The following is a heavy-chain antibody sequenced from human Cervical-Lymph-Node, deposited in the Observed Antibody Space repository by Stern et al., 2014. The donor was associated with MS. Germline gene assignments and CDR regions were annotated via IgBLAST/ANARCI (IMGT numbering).Heavy chain of an antibody. CDR1: GYTFTNYG. J-gene: IGHJ4*02. V-gene: IGHV1-18*01. CDR2: ISADSGST. CDR3: ARDKMHAFDS. D-gene: IGHD5-24*01. Sequence: QVQLGQSGTEVKKPGASLIVSCKASGYTFTNYGLSWVRQAPGQGLEWLGWISADSGSTKYTQNLRDRLTLTRDTSTGTAYMDLRTLRAEDTAVYYCARDKMHAFDSWGQGTPVSVSS.